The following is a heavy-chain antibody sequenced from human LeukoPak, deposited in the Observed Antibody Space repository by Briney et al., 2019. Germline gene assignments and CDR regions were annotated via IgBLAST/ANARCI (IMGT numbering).Heavy chain of an antibody. D-gene: IGHD3-10*01. CDR3: GKDLDSLIRGVIPY. V-gene: IGHV3-23*01. CDR1: GFSFSNYA. J-gene: IGHJ4*02. CDR2: ISGSGHSS. Sequence: GSLRLSCAASGFSFSNYAMSWVRQAPGKGLEWVSGISGSGHSSYYADSVKGRFTISRDNSKNTLWLQMNSLRAEDTAVYYCGKDLDSLIRGVIPYWGQGTLVTVSS.